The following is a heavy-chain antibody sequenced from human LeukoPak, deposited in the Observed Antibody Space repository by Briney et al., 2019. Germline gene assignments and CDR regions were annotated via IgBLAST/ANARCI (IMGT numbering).Heavy chain of an antibody. D-gene: IGHD2-8*01. J-gene: IGHJ4*02. CDR1: GGSISSYY. CDR2: IYYSGST. Sequence: SETLSLTCTVSGGSISSYYWSWIRQPPGKGLEWIGYIYYSGSTNYNPSLKSRVTISVDTSKNQFSLKLSSVTAADTAVYYCARDRGVLMVYGHWGQGTLVTVSS. CDR3: ARDRGVLMVYGH. V-gene: IGHV4-59*01.